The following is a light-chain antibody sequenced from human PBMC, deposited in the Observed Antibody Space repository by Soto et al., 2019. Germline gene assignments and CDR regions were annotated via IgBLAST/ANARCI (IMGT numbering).Light chain of an antibody. Sequence: QSALTQPASVSGSPGQSITISCTGTSSDVGNGYNYVSWYQQHPGKAPKLMVYDITNRPSGISNRFSGSKSVNTASLTISGLQAEDEADYYCCSYTTTSTYVFGTGTKLTVL. CDR2: DIT. V-gene: IGLV2-14*03. CDR3: CSYTTTSTYV. CDR1: SSDVGNGYNY. J-gene: IGLJ1*01.